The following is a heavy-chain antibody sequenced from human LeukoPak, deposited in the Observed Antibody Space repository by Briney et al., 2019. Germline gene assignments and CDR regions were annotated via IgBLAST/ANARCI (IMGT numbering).Heavy chain of an antibody. D-gene: IGHD3-22*01. CDR1: GFTFSSYG. Sequence: GGSLRLSCAASGFTFSSYGMSWVRQAPGKGLEWVSAISGSGGSTYYADSVKGRFTISRDNSKNTLYLQMNSLRAEDTAVYYCAREGYYSYYFDYWGQGTLVTVSS. J-gene: IGHJ4*02. CDR3: AREGYYSYYFDY. CDR2: ISGSGGST. V-gene: IGHV3-23*01.